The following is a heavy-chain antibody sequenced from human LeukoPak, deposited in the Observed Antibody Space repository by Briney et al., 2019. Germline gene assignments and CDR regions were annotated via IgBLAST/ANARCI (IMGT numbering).Heavy chain of an antibody. J-gene: IGHJ4*02. Sequence: SETLSLTCTVSGGSISSYYWSWIRQPPGKGLEWIGYIYYSGSTNYNASLTNRVTISVDTSKNQFSLNLDSMTAADTAVYYCARDGKSTAFDHWGQGTLVTVSS. CDR2: IYYSGST. D-gene: IGHD5/OR15-5a*01. CDR1: GGSISSYY. V-gene: IGHV4-59*01. CDR3: ARDGKSTAFDH.